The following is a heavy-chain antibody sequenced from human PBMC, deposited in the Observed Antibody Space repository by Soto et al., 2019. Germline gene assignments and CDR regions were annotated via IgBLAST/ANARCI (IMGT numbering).Heavy chain of an antibody. CDR2: LSWDRSTV. CDR3: AVSSPDIVVLPSSIYFTS. D-gene: IGHD2-15*01. V-gene: IGHV3-9*02. Sequence: GGSLRLSCVASGSSSDPFTMHWVRELPGKGLEWVAGLSWDRSTVAYADSAQGRFTISRDHAKNSVDLLMDSLRPDDTALYFCAVSSPDIVVLPSSIYFTSWGPGTQVTVSS. J-gene: IGHJ4*02. CDR1: GSSSDPFT.